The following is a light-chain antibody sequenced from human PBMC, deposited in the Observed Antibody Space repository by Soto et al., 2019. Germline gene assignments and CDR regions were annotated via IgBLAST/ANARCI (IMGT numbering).Light chain of an antibody. CDR2: GAS. Sequence: EIILTQSPYTLSLSPGERATLSCRAIQTVSSNYLAWCQQRPGQAPRLLIYGASTRAAGIPDRFSGSGSGTDFTLTITRLEPEDSAVYFCQQYTGPPTTFGQGTRLEIK. J-gene: IGKJ5*01. CDR1: QTVSSNY. V-gene: IGKV3-20*01. CDR3: QQYTGPPTT.